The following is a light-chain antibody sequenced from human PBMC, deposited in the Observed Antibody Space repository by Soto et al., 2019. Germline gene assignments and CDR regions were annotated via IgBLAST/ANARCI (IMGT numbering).Light chain of an antibody. CDR1: QSVTSSY. CDR2: GAS. V-gene: IGKV3-20*01. J-gene: IGKJ3*01. CDR3: QQYDSFIFT. Sequence: EIVLTQSPGTLSLSPGERATLSCRASQSVTSSYLAWYQQKPGQAPRLLIYGASRRPTVIPDRFSGGGSGTDFTLTISRLEPEDVADYYCQQYDSFIFTFGPGTKVDIK.